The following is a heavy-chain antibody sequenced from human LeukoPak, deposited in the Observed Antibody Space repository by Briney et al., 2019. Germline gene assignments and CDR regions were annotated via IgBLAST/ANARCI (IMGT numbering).Heavy chain of an antibody. D-gene: IGHD6-6*01. CDR3: AKGLSYSSGGGGN. Sequence: PGGSLRLSCVASGFTFSSFATTWGRQAPGKGLECVSSITSVGGSTSYADSVKGRFTIPRDNSKSTVYLQMDSLRAEDTAVYYCAKGLSYSSGGGGNWGQGTLVTVSS. J-gene: IGHJ4*02. CDR2: ITSVGGST. CDR1: GFTFSSFA. V-gene: IGHV3-23*01.